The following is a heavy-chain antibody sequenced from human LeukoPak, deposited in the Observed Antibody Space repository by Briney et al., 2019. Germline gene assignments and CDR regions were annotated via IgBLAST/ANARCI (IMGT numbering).Heavy chain of an antibody. CDR2: ISGSGGST. J-gene: IGHJ4*02. V-gene: IGHV3-23*01. CDR1: GFTFSSYA. D-gene: IGHD3-9*01. CDR3: AKDYYDILTGYEAPFDY. Sequence: GGSLRLSCAASGFTFSSYAMSWVRQAPGKGLEWVSAISGSGGSTYYADSVKGRSTISRDNSKNTLYLQMNSLRAEDTAVYYCAKDYYDILTGYEAPFDYWGQGTLVTVSS.